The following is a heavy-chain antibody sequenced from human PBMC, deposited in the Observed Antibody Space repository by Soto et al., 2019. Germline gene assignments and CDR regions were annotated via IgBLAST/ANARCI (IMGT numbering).Heavy chain of an antibody. CDR2: IYYSGST. J-gene: IGHJ6*02. V-gene: IGHV4-31*03. CDR1: GGSISSGGYY. CDR3: AREGIWNPPDYGMDV. Sequence: QVQLQESGPGLVKPSQTLSLTCTVSGGSISSGGYYWSGIRQHPGKGLEWVGYIYYSGSTYYNQSLKSRFTISVDTSKNQFSLKLSSVTAADTAVYYCAREGIWNPPDYGMDVWGQGTTVTVSS. D-gene: IGHD1-1*01.